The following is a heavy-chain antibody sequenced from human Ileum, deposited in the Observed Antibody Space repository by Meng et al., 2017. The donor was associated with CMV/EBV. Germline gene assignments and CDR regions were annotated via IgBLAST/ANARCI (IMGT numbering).Heavy chain of an antibody. D-gene: IGHD6-13*01. Sequence: FTFSSYWMSWVRQTPGKGLEWVANIEQDGSETYYVDSVKGRFSISRDDAKDSLYLQMNSLRAEDTAVYYCARVRGGLSSSWYYFDYWGQGTLVTVSS. J-gene: IGHJ4*02. CDR2: IEQDGSET. CDR3: ARVRGGLSSSWYYFDY. V-gene: IGHV3-7*01. CDR1: FTFSSYW.